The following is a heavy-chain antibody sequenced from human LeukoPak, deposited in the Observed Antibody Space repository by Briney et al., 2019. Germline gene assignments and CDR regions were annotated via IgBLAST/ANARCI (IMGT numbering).Heavy chain of an antibody. J-gene: IGHJ4*02. D-gene: IGHD1-7*01. V-gene: IGHV4-59*01. CDR2: IYYSGST. CDR1: GGSISSYY. CDR3: ARAIRGELFDY. Sequence: SETLSLTCTVSGGSISSYYWSWIRQPPGKGLEWIGYIYYSGSTNYNPSLKSRVTISVDTSKNQFSLKLSSVTAADTAVYYCARAIRGELFDYWGQGTLVTVSS.